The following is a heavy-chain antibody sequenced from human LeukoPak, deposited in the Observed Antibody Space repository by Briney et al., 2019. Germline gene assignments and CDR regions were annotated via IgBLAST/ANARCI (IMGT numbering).Heavy chain of an antibody. V-gene: IGHV1-2*02. CDR1: GYIFYGYY. D-gene: IGHD2-2*01. CDR3: ARVEEKSVPTYWSFDV. Sequence: GASVKVSCKASGYIFYGYYMHWVRQAPGQGLEWMGWINPYSGGTNYAQKFQGRVTMTRDTSISTAYMELSRLRSDDTAVYYCARVEEKSVPTYWSFDVWGRGTLVTVSS. J-gene: IGHJ2*01. CDR2: INPYSGGT.